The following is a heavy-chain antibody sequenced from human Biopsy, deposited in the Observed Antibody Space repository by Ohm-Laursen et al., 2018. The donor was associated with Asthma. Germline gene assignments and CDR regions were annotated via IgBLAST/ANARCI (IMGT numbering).Heavy chain of an antibody. D-gene: IGHD3-10*01. J-gene: IGHJ6*02. V-gene: IGHV1-18*01. CDR2: ISVYNGNT. CDR3: ARAVDYSHYYGIDV. Sequence: SVKVSCNTSGYTFNSAGITWVRQAPGQGLEWMGWISVYNGNTKVAQKLQDRVTTITDTSTSTAYMELRSLRSDDTAVYFCARAVDYSHYYGIDVWGQGTTVTVS. CDR1: GYTFNSAG.